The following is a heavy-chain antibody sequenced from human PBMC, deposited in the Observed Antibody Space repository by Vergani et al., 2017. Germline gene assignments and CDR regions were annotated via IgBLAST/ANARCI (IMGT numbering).Heavy chain of an antibody. J-gene: IGHJ6*03. Sequence: QLQLQESDPGLVKPSETLSLTCTVSGGSIRSTFYYWGWIRQPPGKGLEWIGTIYYSGSTYYNPSLKSRVTISVDTSKNQFSLKLNSVTAADTAVYYCARHKEQLVPANYYYSYYMDVWGKGTTVTVSS. V-gene: IGHV4-39*01. CDR1: GGSIRSTFYY. D-gene: IGHD6-13*01. CDR3: ARHKEQLVPANYYYSYYMDV. CDR2: IYYSGST.